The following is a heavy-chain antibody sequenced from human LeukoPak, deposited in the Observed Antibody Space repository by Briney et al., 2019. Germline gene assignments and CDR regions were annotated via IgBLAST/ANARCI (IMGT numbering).Heavy chain of an antibody. J-gene: IGHJ4*02. Sequence: SETLSLTCTVSGNSITSHWWSWIRQPPGKGLEWIGNIFHSGNTDYNPSLKSRVTMSADTSKNQFSLQLTSVTAADTAVYYRATAARSTSWYYFDCWGQGTLVTVSS. D-gene: IGHD6-13*01. CDR2: IFHSGNT. CDR1: GNSITSHW. V-gene: IGHV4-59*11. CDR3: ATAARSTSWYYFDC.